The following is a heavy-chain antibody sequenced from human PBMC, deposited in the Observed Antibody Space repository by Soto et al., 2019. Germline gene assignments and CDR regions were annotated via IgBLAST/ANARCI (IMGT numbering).Heavy chain of an antibody. V-gene: IGHV3-30*18. CDR2: ISYDGSNK. CDR3: AKGDQLPGIAAAGTPMDV. CDR1: GFTFSSYG. J-gene: IGHJ6*03. Sequence: GGSLRLCCAASGFTFSSYGMHWVRQAPGKGLEWVAVISYDGSNKYYADSVKGRFTISRDNSKNTLYLQMNSLRAEDTAVYYCAKGDQLPGIAAAGTPMDVWGKGTTVTVSS. D-gene: IGHD6-13*01.